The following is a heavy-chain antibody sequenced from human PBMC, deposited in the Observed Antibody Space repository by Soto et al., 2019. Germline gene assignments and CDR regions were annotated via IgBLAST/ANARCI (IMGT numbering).Heavy chain of an antibody. CDR2: INSSGST. CDR3: ARGREQLADWYFDL. Sequence: SETLSLTCAVYGGTLSGYYWSWIRQPPGKGLEWIGEINSSGSTNYNPSLTSGVSISVDTSKNQFSLKLSSVTAADTAVYYCARGREQLADWYFDLWGRGTLVTVSA. J-gene: IGHJ2*01. D-gene: IGHD6-13*01. CDR1: GGTLSGYY. V-gene: IGHV4-34*01.